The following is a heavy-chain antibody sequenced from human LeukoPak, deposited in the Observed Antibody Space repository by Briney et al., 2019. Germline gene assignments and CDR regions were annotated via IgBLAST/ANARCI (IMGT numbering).Heavy chain of an antibody. J-gene: IGHJ4*02. CDR3: ARRYTGYGILDY. CDR1: GFTFSDYY. V-gene: IGHV3-11*03. Sequence: GGSLRLSCAASGFTFSDYYMSWIRQAPGKGLEWVSYISDSSSYTDYADSVKGRFTISRDNSKNSLYLQMNSLRAECTAVYYCARRYTGYGILDYWGQGTLVTVSS. CDR2: ISDSSSYT. D-gene: IGHD5-12*01.